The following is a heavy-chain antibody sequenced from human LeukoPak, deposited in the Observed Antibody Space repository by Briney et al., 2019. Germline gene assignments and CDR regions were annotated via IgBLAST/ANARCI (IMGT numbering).Heavy chain of an antibody. CDR2: IYYSGST. D-gene: IGHD3-3*01. CDR3: ARDARITIFGVVSDAFDI. V-gene: IGHV4-39*07. J-gene: IGHJ3*02. CDR1: GGSISSSSYY. Sequence: SETLSLTCTVSGGSISSSSYYWGWIRQPPGTGLEWIWSIYYSGSTYYNPSLKSRVTISVDTSKNQFSLKLSSVTAADTAVYYCARDARITIFGVVSDAFDIWGQGTMVTVSS.